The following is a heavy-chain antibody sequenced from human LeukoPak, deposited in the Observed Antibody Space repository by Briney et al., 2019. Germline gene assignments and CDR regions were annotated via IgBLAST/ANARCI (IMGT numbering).Heavy chain of an antibody. D-gene: IGHD2-21*01. J-gene: IGHJ4*02. CDR2: INPNSGGT. CDR3: ARVDVVVIYPLV. CDR1: GYTFTGYY. Sequence: ASVKVSCKASGYTFTGYYMHWVRQAPGQGLGWMGWINPNSGGTNYAQKFQGRVTMTRDTSISTAYMELSRLRSDDTAVYYCARVDVVVIYPLVWGQGTLVTVSS. V-gene: IGHV1-2*02.